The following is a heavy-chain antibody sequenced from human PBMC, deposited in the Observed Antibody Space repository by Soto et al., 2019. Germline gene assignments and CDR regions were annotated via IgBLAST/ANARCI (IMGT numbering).Heavy chain of an antibody. Sequence: QVQLVESGGGVVQPGRSLRLSCAASGFTFSSYGMHWVRQAPGKGLEWVAVISYDGSNKYYADSVKGRFTISRYNCKNTPYLQIHSLRAEDTAVYYCAKESLYGSGGSCYSECYYYYYMDVWGKGTTVTVSS. CDR1: GFTFSSYG. CDR2: ISYDGSNK. J-gene: IGHJ6*03. V-gene: IGHV3-30*18. CDR3: AKESLYGSGGSCYSECYYYYYMDV. D-gene: IGHD2-15*01.